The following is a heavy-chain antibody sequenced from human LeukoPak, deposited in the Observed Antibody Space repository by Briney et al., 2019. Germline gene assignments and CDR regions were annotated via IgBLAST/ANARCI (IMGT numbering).Heavy chain of an antibody. D-gene: IGHD3-22*01. CDR2: ISGSGGST. Sequence: GSLRLSRAASGITLNRYAMSLVRQAPREGLEGVSAISGSGGSTYLADSVKGRFTISRDNSKNTLYLQMNSLRAEDTAVYYCAKGLHYYDSSGYYRGQRDYYYGMDVWGQGTTVTVSS. J-gene: IGHJ6*02. V-gene: IGHV3-23*01. CDR3: AKGLHYYDSSGYYRGQRDYYYGMDV. CDR1: GITLNRYA.